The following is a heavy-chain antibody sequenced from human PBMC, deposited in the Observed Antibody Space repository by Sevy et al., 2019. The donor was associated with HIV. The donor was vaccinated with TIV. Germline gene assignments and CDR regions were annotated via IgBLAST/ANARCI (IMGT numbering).Heavy chain of an antibody. CDR2: ISGSGGST. CDR1: GFTFSSYA. V-gene: IGHV3-23*01. D-gene: IGHD2-15*01. J-gene: IGHJ3*02. Sequence: GGSLRLSCAASGFTFSSYAMSWVRQAPGKGLEWVSAISGSGGSTYYADSVKGRFTISRDNSKNRLYLQMNSPRAEDTAVYYCANDQYFLLGYCSGGSCSQFLNAFDIWGQGTMVTVSS. CDR3: ANDQYFLLGYCSGGSCSQFLNAFDI.